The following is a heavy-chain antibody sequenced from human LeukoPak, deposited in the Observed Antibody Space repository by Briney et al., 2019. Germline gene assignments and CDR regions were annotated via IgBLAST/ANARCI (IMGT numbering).Heavy chain of an antibody. CDR1: GFTVSNNG. V-gene: IGHV3-23*01. J-gene: IGHJ4*02. CDR3: AKGGYRYFDY. Sequence: GGSLRLSCAASGFTVSNNGLSWFRQAPGKGLEWVSDISGSGGSTYYADSVKGRFTISRDNSKNTLYLQMNSLRAEDTAVYYCAKGGYRYFDYWGQGTLVTVSS. D-gene: IGHD1-1*01. CDR2: ISGSGGST.